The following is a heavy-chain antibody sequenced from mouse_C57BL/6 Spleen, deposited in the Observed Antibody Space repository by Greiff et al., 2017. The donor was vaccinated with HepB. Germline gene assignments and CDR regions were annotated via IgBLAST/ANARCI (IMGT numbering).Heavy chain of an antibody. CDR2: IRSKSNNYAT. J-gene: IGHJ3*01. Sequence: EVQLVESGGGLVQPKGSLKLSCAASGFSFNTYAMNWVRQAPGKGLEWVARIRSKSNNYATYYADSVKDRFTISRDDSESMLYLQMNNLKTEDTAMYYCVRQGEYSWFAYWGQGTLVTVSA. CDR3: VRQGEYSWFAY. D-gene: IGHD5-1*01. CDR1: GFSFNTYA. V-gene: IGHV10-1*01.